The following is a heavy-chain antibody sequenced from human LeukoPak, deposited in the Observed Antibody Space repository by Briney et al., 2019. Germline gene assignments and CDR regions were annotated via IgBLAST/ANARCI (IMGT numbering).Heavy chain of an antibody. CDR3: ATGTVQLYCSSTSCYTQDY. J-gene: IGHJ4*02. CDR1: GYTLTELS. CDR2: FDPEDGET. V-gene: IGHV1-24*01. D-gene: IGHD2-2*02. Sequence: ASVKVSCKVSGYTLTELSMHWVRQAPGKGLEWMGGFDPEDGETIYAQKFQGRVTMTEDTSTDTVYMELSSLRSEDTAVYYCATGTVQLYCSSTSCYTQDYWGQGTLVTVSS.